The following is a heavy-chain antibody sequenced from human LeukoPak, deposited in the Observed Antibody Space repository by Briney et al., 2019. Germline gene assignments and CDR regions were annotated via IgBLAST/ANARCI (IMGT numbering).Heavy chain of an antibody. CDR1: GFTFSSYA. Sequence: GGSLRLSCAASGFTFSSYAMSWVRQAPGKGLEWVSAISGSGGSTYYADSAKGRFTISRDNSKNTLYLQMNSLRAEDTAVYYCAKDPVEMATIRGVALDYWGQGTLVTVSS. CDR3: AKDPVEMATIRGVALDY. J-gene: IGHJ4*02. V-gene: IGHV3-23*01. D-gene: IGHD5-24*01. CDR2: ISGSGGST.